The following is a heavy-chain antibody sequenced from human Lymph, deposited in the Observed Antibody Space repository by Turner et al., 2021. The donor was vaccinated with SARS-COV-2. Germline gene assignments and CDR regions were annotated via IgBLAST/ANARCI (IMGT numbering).Heavy chain of an antibody. CDR2: ISYDGSNK. V-gene: IGHV3-30*04. D-gene: IGHD3-3*01. CDR1: GFTGSSYA. Sequence: QVQLVESGGGVVQPGRSLRLPCAASGFTGSSYAMHWVRQAPGKGLEWVAVISYDGSNKNYADSVKGRFTISRDNSKNTLYLQMNSLRAEDTAVYYCARDDREFWSGYYTHYYYYGMDVWGQGTTVTVSS. J-gene: IGHJ6*02. CDR3: ARDDREFWSGYYTHYYYYGMDV.